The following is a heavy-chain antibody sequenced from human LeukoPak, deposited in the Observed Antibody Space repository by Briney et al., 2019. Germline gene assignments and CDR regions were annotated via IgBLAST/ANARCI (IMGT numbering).Heavy chain of an antibody. J-gene: IGHJ4*02. CDR3: VRPFWIGFHFDS. Sequence: SETLSLTCTVSGDSIRSVDYYWGWIRQPPGKGLEWIGYIHYSGSTSYIPSLESRVTISLDTSKNQYSLKLISMTAADTAVYDCVRPFWIGFHFDSWGQGTLVTVSS. V-gene: IGHV4-30-4*01. D-gene: IGHD3-3*01. CDR1: GDSIRSVDYY. CDR2: IHYSGST.